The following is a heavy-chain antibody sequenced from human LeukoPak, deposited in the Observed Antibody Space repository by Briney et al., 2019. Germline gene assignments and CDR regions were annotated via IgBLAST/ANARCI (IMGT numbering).Heavy chain of an antibody. V-gene: IGHV1-24*01. D-gene: IGHD1/OR15-1a*01. Sequence: ASVKVSCKVSGYTLTELSIHWVRQAPGKGLEWMGGFDPQDGETIYAQKFQDRVTMTEDTSTDTAYMELSSLTSDDTAVYYCARAGPRTRVYYFDYWGQGTLVTVSS. CDR2: FDPQDGET. CDR3: ARAGPRTRVYYFDY. J-gene: IGHJ4*02. CDR1: GYTLTELS.